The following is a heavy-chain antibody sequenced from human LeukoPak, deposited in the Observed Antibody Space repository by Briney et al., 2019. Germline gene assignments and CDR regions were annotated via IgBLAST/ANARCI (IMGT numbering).Heavy chain of an antibody. CDR1: GFTFSSYW. CDR3: ARDLRYYDFWSGYTFDY. Sequence: GGSLRLSCAASGFTFSSYWMSWVRQAPGKGLEWVANIKQDGSEKYYVDSVKGRFTISRDNAKNSLYLQTNSLRAEDTAVYYCARDLRYYDFWSGYTFDYWGQGTLVTVSS. J-gene: IGHJ4*02. CDR2: IKQDGSEK. V-gene: IGHV3-7*01. D-gene: IGHD3-3*01.